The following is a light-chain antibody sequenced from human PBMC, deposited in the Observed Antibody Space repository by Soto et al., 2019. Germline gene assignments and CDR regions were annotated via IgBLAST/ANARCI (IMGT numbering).Light chain of an antibody. CDR3: QQYNKRSSYT. V-gene: IGKV3-15*01. CDR1: QSISSN. CDR2: GAS. Sequence: EIVMTQSPATLSASPGERDTLSCRASQSISSNLAWYQQKPGQAPRLLIYGASPRASGIPARFSGSGSGTDFTLTISGLQPDDFAAYYCQQYNKRSSYTFGQGTKLEIK. J-gene: IGKJ2*01.